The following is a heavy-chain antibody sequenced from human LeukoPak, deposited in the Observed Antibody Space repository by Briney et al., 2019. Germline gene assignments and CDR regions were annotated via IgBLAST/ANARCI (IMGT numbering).Heavy chain of an antibody. CDR1: GFTFSSYS. J-gene: IGHJ3*02. D-gene: IGHD3-22*01. CDR2: ISSSSSYI. CDR3: ARDLLPEAFDI. Sequence: GGSLRLSCAASGFTFSSYSMNWVRQAPGKGLEWVSSISSSSSYIYYADSVKGRFTISRDNAKNSLYLQMNSLRAEDTAVCYCARDLLPEAFDIWGQGTMVTVSS. V-gene: IGHV3-21*01.